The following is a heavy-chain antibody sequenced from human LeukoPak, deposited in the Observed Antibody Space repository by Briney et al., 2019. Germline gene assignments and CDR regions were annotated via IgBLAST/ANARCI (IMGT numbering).Heavy chain of an antibody. Sequence: PGGSLRLSCAASGFTFSSYSMIWVRQAPGKGLEGVSYISSSSSTIYYADSVKGRFTISRDNAKNSLYLQMNSLRAEDTAVYYCARDQSGKKWFGEETPYGMDVWGQGTTVTVSS. CDR1: GFTFSSYS. CDR2: ISSSSSTI. CDR3: ARDQSGKKWFGEETPYGMDV. J-gene: IGHJ6*02. D-gene: IGHD3-10*01. V-gene: IGHV3-48*01.